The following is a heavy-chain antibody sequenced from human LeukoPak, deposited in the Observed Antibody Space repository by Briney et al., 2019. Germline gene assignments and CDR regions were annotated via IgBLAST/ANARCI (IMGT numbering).Heavy chain of an antibody. J-gene: IGHJ4*02. D-gene: IGHD3-10*01. CDR2: INAGNGNT. Sequence: EASVKVSCKASGYTFTSYAMHWVRQAPGQRLEWMGWINAGNGNTKYSQKFQGRVTITRDTSASTAYMELSSLRSEDTAVYYCARDLRYYGSGSLGYWGQGTLVTASS. CDR3: ARDLRYYGSGSLGY. V-gene: IGHV1-3*01. CDR1: GYTFTSYA.